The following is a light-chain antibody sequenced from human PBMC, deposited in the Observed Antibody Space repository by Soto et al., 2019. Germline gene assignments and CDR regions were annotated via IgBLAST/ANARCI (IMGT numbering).Light chain of an antibody. J-gene: IGLJ1*01. CDR1: SSDVGGYNY. V-gene: IGLV2-8*01. CDR2: EVS. CDR3: CSYAGSYTLGV. Sequence: QSALTQPPSASGSPGQSVTISCTGTSSDVGGYNYVSWYQHHPGKAPKLMLYEVSRRPSGVPDRFSGSKSGNTASLTISGLQAEDEADYYCCSYAGSYTLGVFGTGTKLTVL.